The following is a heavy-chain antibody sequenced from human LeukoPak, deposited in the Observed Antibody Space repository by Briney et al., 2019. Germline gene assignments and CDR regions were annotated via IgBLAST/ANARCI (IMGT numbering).Heavy chain of an antibody. D-gene: IGHD3-10*01. V-gene: IGHV1-2*02. Sequence: SSVKVSFQSSGYTFTRYYMHWLRQPPAQGLEGMGWINPNSDGRNYTQKFQGRVTMNRDTSISTAYMELSRLRSDDTAVYYCARYSSWFPNDYGGQETLVTVLS. J-gene: IGHJ4*02. CDR3: ARYSSWFPNDY. CDR1: GYTFTRYY. CDR2: INPNSDGR.